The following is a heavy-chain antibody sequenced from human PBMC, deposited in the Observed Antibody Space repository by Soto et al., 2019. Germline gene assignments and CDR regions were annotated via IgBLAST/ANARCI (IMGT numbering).Heavy chain of an antibody. J-gene: IGHJ4*02. Sequence: SETLSLTCTVSGELINSDNYYWGWVRQPPGKGLEWIGYISYSGSTHYSPSLKSRVTISVDTSKNHFSLKLSSVTAADTAVYYCAREPLTWGQGTLVTVSS. CDR2: ISYSGST. CDR3: AREPLT. V-gene: IGHV4-31*03. CDR1: GELINSDNYY.